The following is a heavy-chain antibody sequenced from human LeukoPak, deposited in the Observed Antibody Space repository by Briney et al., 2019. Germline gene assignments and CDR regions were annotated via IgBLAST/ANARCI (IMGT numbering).Heavy chain of an antibody. V-gene: IGHV3-48*01. Sequence: GGSLRLSCAASGFTFSDYSMNWVRRAPGKGLEWFSYISSSSNNIFYADSVRGRFTISRDNAKNSLYLQMNSLRAEDTAVYYCSRGGNELDFWGQGTLVTVSS. CDR1: GFTFSDYS. CDR3: SRGGNELDF. D-gene: IGHD4-23*01. J-gene: IGHJ4*02. CDR2: ISSSSNNI.